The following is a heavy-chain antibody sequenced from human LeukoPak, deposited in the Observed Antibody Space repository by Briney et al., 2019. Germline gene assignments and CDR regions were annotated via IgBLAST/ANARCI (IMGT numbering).Heavy chain of an antibody. V-gene: IGHV3-64*01. J-gene: IGHJ4*02. CDR3: VRESGADDY. CDR1: GFTFSSYA. Sequence: GGSLRLSCAASGFTFSSYAMHWVRQAPGKGLEYVSAISSNGGSTYYANSVKGRFTISRDNSKNTLYLQMGSLRAEDMAVYYCVRESGADDYWGQGTLVTVSS. D-gene: IGHD1-26*01. CDR2: ISSNGGST.